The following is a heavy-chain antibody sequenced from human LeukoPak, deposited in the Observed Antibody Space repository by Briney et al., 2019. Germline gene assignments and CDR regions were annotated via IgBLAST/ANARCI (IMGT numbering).Heavy chain of an antibody. CDR2: MNPNSGNT. J-gene: IGHJ4*02. Sequence: GASVKVSCKASGYTFTSYDINWVRQATGQGLEWMGWMNPNSGNTGYAQKFQGRVTMTRDTSTSTVYMELSSLRSEDTAVYYCARGYSLDLGFDYWGQGTLVTVSS. D-gene: IGHD5-12*01. CDR1: GYTFTSYD. V-gene: IGHV1-8*01. CDR3: ARGYSLDLGFDY.